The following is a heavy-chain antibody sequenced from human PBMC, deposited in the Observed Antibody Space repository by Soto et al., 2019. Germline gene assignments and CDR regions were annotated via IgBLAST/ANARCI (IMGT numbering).Heavy chain of an antibody. CDR3: AKGGGSLWS. Sequence: QVQLQQWGAGLLKPSETLSLTCAVYGGSFSSYYWSWIRQPPGKGLEWIGDINHSGSTNYNPSLKRRVTISRDTSKIQFSLKPTSVTAADTAVYYCAKGGGSLWSWGQGTLLTVSS. V-gene: IGHV4-34*01. J-gene: IGHJ5*02. CDR2: INHSGST. CDR1: GGSFSSYY. D-gene: IGHD3-10*01.